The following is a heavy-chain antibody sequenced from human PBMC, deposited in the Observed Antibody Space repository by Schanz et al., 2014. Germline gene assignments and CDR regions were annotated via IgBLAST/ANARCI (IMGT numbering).Heavy chain of an antibody. J-gene: IGHJ4*02. V-gene: IGHV3-23*01. CDR3: ARDGDFDY. CDR2: ISSGGGTT. CDR1: GFSFSSYT. Sequence: EVQLLESGGGLVQPGESLRLSCAASGFSFSSYTMSWVRQAPGKGLQWVAGISSGGGTTFYADSVKGRFTISRDNSKNTLFLQMSSLRAEDTAVYYCARDGDFDYWGQGTLVNVSS.